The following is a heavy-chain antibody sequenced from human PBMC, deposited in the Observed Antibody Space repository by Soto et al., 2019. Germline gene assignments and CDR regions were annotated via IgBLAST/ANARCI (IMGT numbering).Heavy chain of an antibody. D-gene: IGHD3-16*01. Sequence: GGSLRLSCAVSGLPLRSSPMSWVRRAPGKGLGWVSGINGGEDSKHYAGAVRGRFTIIRDNSKNTVLLQMYSLRVEDKAIYYCAKVSHWGIFSHTHDHWGQGTRVTVSS. V-gene: IGHV3-23*01. CDR2: INGGEDSK. CDR1: GLPLRSSP. CDR3: AKVSHWGIFSHTHDH. J-gene: IGHJ4*02.